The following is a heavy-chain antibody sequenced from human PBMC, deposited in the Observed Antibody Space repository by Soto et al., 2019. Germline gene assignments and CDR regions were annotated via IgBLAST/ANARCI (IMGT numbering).Heavy chain of an antibody. Sequence: VQLLESGGGLVQPGGSLRLSCAASGFTFSSYAMSWVRQAPGKGLEWVSAISGSGGSTYYADSVKGRFTISRDNSKNTLYLQMNSLRAEDTAVYYCAKAHVLRFLEWLLPPNWFDPWGQGTLVTVSS. CDR3: AKAHVLRFLEWLLPPNWFDP. V-gene: IGHV3-23*01. CDR2: ISGSGGST. CDR1: GFTFSSYA. J-gene: IGHJ5*02. D-gene: IGHD3-3*01.